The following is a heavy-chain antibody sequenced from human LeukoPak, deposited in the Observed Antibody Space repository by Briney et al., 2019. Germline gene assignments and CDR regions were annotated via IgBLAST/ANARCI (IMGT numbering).Heavy chain of an antibody. D-gene: IGHD3-22*01. J-gene: IGHJ3*02. CDR3: ASLADWYYYDNNDYALGAFDI. CDR2: AYHSGST. CDR1: GGSMSSFY. V-gene: IGHV4-59*01. Sequence: PSETLSLTCTLSGGSMSSFYWNWIRQTPGRGLEWIGYAYHSGSTNYNPSLKSRVTMSVDPSKNQFSLKLRSVTAADTAVYYCASLADWYYYDNNDYALGAFDIWGQGTMVTVSS.